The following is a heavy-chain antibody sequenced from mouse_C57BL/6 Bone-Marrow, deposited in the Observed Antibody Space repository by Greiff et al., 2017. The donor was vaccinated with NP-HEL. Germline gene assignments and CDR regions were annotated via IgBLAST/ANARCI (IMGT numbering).Heavy chain of an antibody. D-gene: IGHD2-1*01. CDR3: ARQLLYYFDY. J-gene: IGHJ2*01. CDR2: IDPSDSET. V-gene: IGHV1-52*01. Sequence: QVQLQQPGAELVRPGSSVKLSCKASGYTFTSYWMHWVKQRPIQGLEWIGNIDPSDSETTYNQKFKDKATLTVDKSSSTAYMQLSSLTSEDSAVYYCARQLLYYFDYWGQGTTLTVSA. CDR1: GYTFTSYW.